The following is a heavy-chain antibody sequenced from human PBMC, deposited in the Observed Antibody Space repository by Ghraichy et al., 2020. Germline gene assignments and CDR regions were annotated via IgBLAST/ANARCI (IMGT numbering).Heavy chain of an antibody. CDR3: ARVPITIFGVVIIDDAFDI. CDR2: ISAYNGNT. V-gene: IGHV1-18*04. Sequence: ASVKVSCKASGYTFTSYGISWVRQAPGQGLEWMGWISAYNGNTNYAQKLQGRVTMTTDTSTSTAYMELRSLRSDDTAVYYCARVPITIFGVVIIDDAFDIWGQGTMVTVSS. D-gene: IGHD3-3*01. J-gene: IGHJ3*02. CDR1: GYTFTSYG.